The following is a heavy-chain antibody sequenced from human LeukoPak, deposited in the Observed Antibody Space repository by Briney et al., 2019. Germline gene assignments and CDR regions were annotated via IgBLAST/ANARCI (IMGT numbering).Heavy chain of an antibody. CDR2: ISSSSSYT. V-gene: IGHV3-11*06. CDR3: ARDMRGDFYYYYGMDV. D-gene: IGHD4-17*01. J-gene: IGHJ6*02. Sequence: PGGSPRLSCAASGFTFSDYYMSWIRQAPGKGLEWVSYISSSSSYTNYADSVKGRFTISRDNAKNSLYLQMNSLGAEDTAVYYCARDMRGDFYYYYGMDVWGQGTTVTVSS. CDR1: GFTFSDYY.